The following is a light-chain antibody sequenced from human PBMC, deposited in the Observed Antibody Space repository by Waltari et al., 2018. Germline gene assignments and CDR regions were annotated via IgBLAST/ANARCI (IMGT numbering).Light chain of an antibody. Sequence: QSVLTQPPSLSATPGQRVTISCSGSSYNVGSNLVFCYQQLPGTAPNLLIYRDNERPSGVPDRFSGSKSGTSASLAISGLRSEDGADYYCATWDGSLSGVLFGGGTKLTVL. CDR2: RDN. CDR3: ATWDGSLSGVL. J-gene: IGLJ2*01. CDR1: SYNVGSNL. V-gene: IGLV1-47*01.